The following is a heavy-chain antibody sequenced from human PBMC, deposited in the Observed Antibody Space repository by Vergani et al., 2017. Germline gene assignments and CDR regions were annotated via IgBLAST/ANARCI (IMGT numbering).Heavy chain of an antibody. Sequence: QVQLQQWGPGLLKPPETLSLTCPVHGGSLRGYYWSWIRVAPGKRLECIGEINHSGTIHYNPTLKSPFNVSIDTCRDHFSLKWRSVSAADTAVYFCARRAERWETLLRDDLDVWGQGTFVTVSP. D-gene: IGHD1-26*01. CDR3: ARRAERWETLLRDDLDV. V-gene: IGHV4-34*01. J-gene: IGHJ3*01. CDR2: INHSGTI. CDR1: GGSLRGYY.